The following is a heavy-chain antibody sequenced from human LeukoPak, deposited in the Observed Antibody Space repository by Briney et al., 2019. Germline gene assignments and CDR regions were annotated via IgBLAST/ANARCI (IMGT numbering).Heavy chain of an antibody. J-gene: IGHJ4*02. CDR3: AKGQNYYDGSGYYSTDY. Sequence: GGSLRLSCAASGFTFSSYGMHWVRQAPGKGLEGVAVISSDGVNKYSADSVKGRFTISRDNSKNTLYLQMNSLRAEDTAVYYCAKGQNYYDGSGYYSTDYWGQGTPVTVSS. V-gene: IGHV3-30*18. CDR2: ISSDGVNK. D-gene: IGHD3-22*01. CDR1: GFTFSSYG.